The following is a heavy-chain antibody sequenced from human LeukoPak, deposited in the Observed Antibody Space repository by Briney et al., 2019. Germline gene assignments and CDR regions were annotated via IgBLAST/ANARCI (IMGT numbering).Heavy chain of an antibody. J-gene: IGHJ4*02. CDR2: ISSSSIYI. CDR1: GFIFSIYS. D-gene: IGHD6-13*01. Sequence: GGSLRLSCAASGFIFSIYSMNWVRQAPGKGLEWVSSISSSSIYIYYADSVKGRFTISRDNAKDSLYLQMNSLRAEDTAVYYCARGSRGNIAAAGHFDYWGQGTLVTVSS. CDR3: ARGSRGNIAAAGHFDY. V-gene: IGHV3-21*01.